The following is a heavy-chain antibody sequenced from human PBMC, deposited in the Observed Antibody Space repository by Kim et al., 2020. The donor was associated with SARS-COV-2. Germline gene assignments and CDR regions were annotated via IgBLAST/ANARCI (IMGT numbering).Heavy chain of an antibody. D-gene: IGHD1-1*01. Sequence: GGSLRLSCVGSGFTSLSFNGFGMNWVRQAPGRGLEWVSFIGNSASGDTIHDADSVKGRFTISRDNAKNSLYLEMNGLRDDDTAVYYCATQGWEQFLGIWGQGTLVTVSS. CDR2: IGNSASGDTI. V-gene: IGHV3-48*02. CDR3: ATQGWEQFLGI. CDR1: GFTSLSFNGFG. J-gene: IGHJ4*02.